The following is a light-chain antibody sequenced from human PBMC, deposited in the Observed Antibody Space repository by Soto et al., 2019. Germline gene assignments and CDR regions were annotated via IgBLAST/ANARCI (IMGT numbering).Light chain of an antibody. CDR3: QQSYSSPLT. J-gene: IGKJ4*01. CDR1: QSISSW. V-gene: IGKV1-39*01. CDR2: GAS. Sequence: DIQMTQSPSTLSASVGDRVTITCRASQSISSWLAWYQQKPGKAPNLLIYGASSLQSGVPSRFSGSGSGTDFTLTISSLQPEDFATYYCQQSYSSPLTFGGGTNVEIK.